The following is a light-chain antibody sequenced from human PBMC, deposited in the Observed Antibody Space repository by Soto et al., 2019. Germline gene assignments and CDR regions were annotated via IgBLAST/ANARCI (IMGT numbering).Light chain of an antibody. V-gene: IGLV1-40*01. Sequence: QSVLSQPPSVSEAPGQRVPISCTGSSSNIGAGYEAHWYQQVPGTAPKLLIYENNNRHSGVPDRFSGSKSGTSASLAITGLQAEDEAEYYCQSYDSSLSGYVFGTGTMVTVL. CDR3: QSYDSSLSGYV. J-gene: IGLJ1*01. CDR1: SSNIGAGYE. CDR2: ENN.